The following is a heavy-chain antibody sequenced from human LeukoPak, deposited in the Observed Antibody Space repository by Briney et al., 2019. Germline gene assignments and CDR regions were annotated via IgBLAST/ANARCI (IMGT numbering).Heavy chain of an antibody. Sequence: GGSLRLSCADSGFTLRSYEMNWVRQTPGKGLEWVSSIGGSAGKTYYADSVKGRFTISRDDSKDTLYLQMNSLRAEDTALYYCAKDQISMPDDYWGPGTLVTVSS. CDR3: AKDQISMPDDY. D-gene: IGHD2-2*01. CDR1: GFTLRSYE. J-gene: IGHJ4*02. V-gene: IGHV3-23*01. CDR2: IGGSAGKT.